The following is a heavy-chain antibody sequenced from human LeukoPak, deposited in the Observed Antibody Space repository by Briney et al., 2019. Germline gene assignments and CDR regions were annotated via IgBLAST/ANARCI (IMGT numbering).Heavy chain of an antibody. CDR2: IYRGGST. J-gene: IGHJ3*02. D-gene: IGHD3-3*01. V-gene: IGHV3-66*01. CDR3: ARGLTMDDAFDI. Sequence: GGSLRLSCAASGFIVSSNYMSWVRQAPGKGLEWVSVIYRGGSTYYADSVKGRFTISRDNSKNTLYLQMNSLRAEDTAVYYCARGLTMDDAFDIWGQGTMVTVFS. CDR1: GFIVSSNY.